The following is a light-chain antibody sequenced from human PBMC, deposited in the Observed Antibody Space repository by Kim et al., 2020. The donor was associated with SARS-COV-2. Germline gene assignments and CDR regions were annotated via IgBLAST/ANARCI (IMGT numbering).Light chain of an antibody. V-gene: IGLV1-44*01. Sequence: QSVLTQPPSVSGTPGQRVTISCSGSSSNIGSNTVNWYQQLPGTAPKLLIYSSNQRPSGVPDRFSASKSGTSASLAVSGLQSEDEADYYCAVWDDSLNVIFGGGTQLTVL. CDR3: AVWDDSLNVI. J-gene: IGLJ2*01. CDR1: SSNIGSNT. CDR2: SSN.